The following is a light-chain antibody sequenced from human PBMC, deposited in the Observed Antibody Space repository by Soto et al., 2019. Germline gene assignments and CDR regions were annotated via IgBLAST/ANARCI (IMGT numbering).Light chain of an antibody. CDR1: QSVSSN. V-gene: IGKV3-15*01. CDR3: QQYNNWPLYT. CDR2: GAS. J-gene: IGKJ2*01. Sequence: EIVMTQSPASLSVSPGERATLSWRASQSVSSNLAWYQQKPGQAPRLLIYGASTRATGIPARFSGSGSGTEFTLTISSRQSEDFAVYYCQQYNNWPLYTFGQGTKLEIK.